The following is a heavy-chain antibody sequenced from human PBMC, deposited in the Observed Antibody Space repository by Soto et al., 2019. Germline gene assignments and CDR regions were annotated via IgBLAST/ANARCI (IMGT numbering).Heavy chain of an antibody. D-gene: IGHD1-7*01. V-gene: IGHV4-34*01. CDR3: ARQNYNSVLFDY. CDR2: INHSGST. Sequence: PSETLSLTCAVYGGSFSDYYWSWIRQPPGKGLEWIGEINHSGSTKYNPSLKRRVTISADTSKNQFSLKLSSVTAADTAVYYCARQNYNSVLFDYWGQGTPVTASS. CDR1: GGSFSDYY. J-gene: IGHJ4*02.